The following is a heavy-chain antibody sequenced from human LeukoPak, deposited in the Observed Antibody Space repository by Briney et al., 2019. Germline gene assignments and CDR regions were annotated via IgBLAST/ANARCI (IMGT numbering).Heavy chain of an antibody. Sequence: GGSLRLSCAVSGFTFSSYWMHWVRQAPGKGLEWVANMKEDGSQETYVDSVKGRFTISRDNAKNSLYLQMNNVRAEDTAVYYCARYSYKHDCWGQGTLVTVSS. CDR1: GFTFSSYW. CDR3: ARYSYKHDC. CDR2: MKEDGSQE. V-gene: IGHV3-7*01. D-gene: IGHD2-15*01. J-gene: IGHJ4*02.